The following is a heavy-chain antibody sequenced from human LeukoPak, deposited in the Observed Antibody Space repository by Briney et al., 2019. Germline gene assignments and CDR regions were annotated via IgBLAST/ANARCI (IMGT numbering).Heavy chain of an antibody. J-gene: IGHJ4*02. CDR3: AKAPVTTCSGAYCYPFDY. Sequence: GGSLRLFCSASGFNLSRYGMHWVYPAPGRGLEWVAVISYDGSNKYYADCVKGRFTISRDNSKNTLYLQMNRLRAEDTAVYYCAKAPVTTCSGAYCYPFDYWGQGTLVTVSS. CDR2: ISYDGSNK. V-gene: IGHV3-30*18. D-gene: IGHD2-15*01. CDR1: GFNLSRYG.